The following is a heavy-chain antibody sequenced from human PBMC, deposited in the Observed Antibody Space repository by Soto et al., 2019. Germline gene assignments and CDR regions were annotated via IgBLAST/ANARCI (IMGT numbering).Heavy chain of an antibody. CDR1: GGTVSSYS. J-gene: IGHJ4*02. Sequence: QVQLVQSGAEVQKPGSSVKVSCKASGGTVSSYSINWVRQAPGQGLEWMGEIIPIFGTANYAQKFQGRVTITADESTSTAYMEMSSLRSEDTAVYYCARDGGRHSGGIDYWGQGTLVTVSS. CDR2: IIPIFGTA. V-gene: IGHV1-69*01. CDR3: ARDGGRHSGGIDY. D-gene: IGHD1-26*01.